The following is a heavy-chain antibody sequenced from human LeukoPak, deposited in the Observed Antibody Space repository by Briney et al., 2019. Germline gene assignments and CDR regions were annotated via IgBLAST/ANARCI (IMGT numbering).Heavy chain of an antibody. D-gene: IGHD2-15*01. CDR3: AKALFRGYCSGGSCYYFDY. Sequence: GGSLRLSCAASGFTFSSYAMSWVRQAPGKGLEWVSAISGSGGSTYYADSVKGRFTISRDNSKNTLYLQMNSLRAKDTAVYYCAKALFRGYCSGGSCYYFDYWGQGTLVTVSS. CDR1: GFTFSSYA. V-gene: IGHV3-23*01. J-gene: IGHJ4*02. CDR2: ISGSGGST.